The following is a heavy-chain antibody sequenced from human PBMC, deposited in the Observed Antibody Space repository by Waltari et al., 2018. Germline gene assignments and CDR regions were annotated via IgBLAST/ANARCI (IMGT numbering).Heavy chain of an antibody. V-gene: IGHV4-39*01. CDR3: ARVCSSTSCPYYYGMDV. CDR2: SYYSGST. D-gene: IGHD2-2*01. CDR1: GGSISSSSYY. Sequence: QLQLQESGPGLVKPSETLSLTCTVSGGSISSSSYYWGWIRQPPGKGREWMGGSYYSGSTYYKPSLKSRVTISVDTSKNQFSLKLISVTAADTAVYYCARVCSSTSCPYYYGMDVWGQGTTVTVSS. J-gene: IGHJ6*02.